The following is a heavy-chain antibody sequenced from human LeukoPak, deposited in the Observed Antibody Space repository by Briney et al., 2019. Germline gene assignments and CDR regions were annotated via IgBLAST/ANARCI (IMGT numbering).Heavy chain of an antibody. J-gene: IGHJ4*02. V-gene: IGHV4-34*01. D-gene: IGHD6-13*01. CDR1: GGSFSGYY. CDR3: ARGGGRRYSSSWYVVDY. Sequence: PSETLSLTCAVYGGSFSGYYWSWIRQPPGKGLEWIGEINHSGSTNYNPPLKSRVTISVDTSKNQFSLKLSSVTAADTAVYYCARGGGRRYSSSWYVVDYWGQGTLVTVSS. CDR2: INHSGST.